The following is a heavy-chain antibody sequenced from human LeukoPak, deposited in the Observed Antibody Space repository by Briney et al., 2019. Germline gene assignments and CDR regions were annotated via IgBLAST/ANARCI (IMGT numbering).Heavy chain of an antibody. J-gene: IGHJ2*01. CDR2: VYSSGTT. D-gene: IGHD2-2*01. Sequence: SETLSLTCTVSGGSISSYYWSWIRQPAGEGLEWIGRVYSSGTTNYNPSLQSRVTMSADSSKNQFSLKLNSVTAADTAVYYCARGRYCTTTSCTYWYLDLWGRGTLVTVSS. CDR3: ARGRYCTTTSCTYWYLDL. V-gene: IGHV4-4*07. CDR1: GGSISSYY.